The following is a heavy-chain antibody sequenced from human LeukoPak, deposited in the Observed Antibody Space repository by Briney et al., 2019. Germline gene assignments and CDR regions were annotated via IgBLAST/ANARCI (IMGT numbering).Heavy chain of an antibody. J-gene: IGHJ4*02. CDR2: ISHSGST. D-gene: IGHD6-19*01. CDR3: ARVAYSSGWYCDY. CDR1: GGSISSTNW. V-gene: IGHV4-4*02. Sequence: SETLSLTCAVSGGSISSTNWWSWVRQPPGKGLEWIGEISHSGSTNYNPSLKSRVTISVDKSKNQFSLKLSPVTAADTAVYYCARVAYSSGWYCDYWGQGTLVTVSS.